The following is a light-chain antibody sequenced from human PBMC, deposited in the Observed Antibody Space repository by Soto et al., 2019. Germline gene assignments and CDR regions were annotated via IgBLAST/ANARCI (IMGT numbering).Light chain of an antibody. Sequence: QSVLTQSSSASASLGSSVKLTCTLSSGHSNYIIAWYQQQPGRAPRYLLKLERSGSYNKGSGVPDRFSGSSSGADRYLTISNLQFEDEADYYCETWDTNTWVFGGGTKLTVL. CDR3: ETWDTNTWV. CDR2: LERSGSY. V-gene: IGLV4-60*02. CDR1: SGHSNYI. J-gene: IGLJ3*02.